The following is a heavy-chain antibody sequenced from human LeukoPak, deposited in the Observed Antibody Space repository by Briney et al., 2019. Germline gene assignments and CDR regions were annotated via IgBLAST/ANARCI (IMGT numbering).Heavy chain of an antibody. CDR1: GGTFSSYA. D-gene: IGHD3-22*01. V-gene: IGHV1-69*13. CDR2: IIPIFGTA. CDR3: ARVADYYDSSGYPC. J-gene: IGHJ4*02. Sequence: SVKVSCKASGGTFSSYAISWVRQAPGQGLEWMGGIIPIFGTANYAQKFQGRVTITADESTSTAYMELSSLRSEDTAVYYCARVADYYDSSGYPCWGQGTLVTVSS.